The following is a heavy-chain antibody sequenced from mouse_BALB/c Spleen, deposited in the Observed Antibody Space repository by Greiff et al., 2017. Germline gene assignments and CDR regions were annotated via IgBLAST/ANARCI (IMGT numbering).Heavy chain of an antibody. Sequence: EVMLVESGGGLVKPGGSLKLSCAASGFTFSDYYMYWVRQTPEKRLEWVATISDGGSYTYYPDSVKGRFTISRDNAKNNLYLQMSSLKSEDTAMYYCARALGSSYDYYAMDYWGQGTSVTVSS. D-gene: IGHD1-1*01. V-gene: IGHV5-4*02. J-gene: IGHJ4*01. CDR2: ISDGGSYT. CDR1: GFTFSDYY. CDR3: ARALGSSYDYYAMDY.